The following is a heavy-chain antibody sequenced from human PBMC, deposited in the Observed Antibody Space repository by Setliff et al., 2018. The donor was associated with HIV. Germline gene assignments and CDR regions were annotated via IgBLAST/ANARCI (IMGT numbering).Heavy chain of an antibody. V-gene: IGHV4-34*01. Sequence: KPSETLSLTCAFYGGSLNGFYWTWIRQLPGKGLEWIGDINHSGNTNYNPSLKSRVTIRVDTSKNQFSLEVKSVTAADAAVYYCARGWDDKVSTIWAPYYYYMDVWGKGTTVTVS. CDR3: ARGWDDKVSTIWAPYYYYMDV. J-gene: IGHJ6*03. CDR2: INHSGNT. CDR1: GGSLNGFY. D-gene: IGHD3-3*01.